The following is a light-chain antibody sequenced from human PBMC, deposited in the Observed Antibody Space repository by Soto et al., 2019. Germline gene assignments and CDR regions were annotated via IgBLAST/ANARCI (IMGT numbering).Light chain of an antibody. V-gene: IGKV1-27*01. Sequence: DIQLTQSPPSLSASVGDRVTITSRVSQGISTYLNCYMHKPWVVPNLLIYRVFNLQSGLPSRFSGSGSGTDVIRTNSSLQPEDAAIWCARRSNNTPPVGDLSFGGGTKVDIK. CDR2: RVF. CDR3: RRSNNTPPVGDLS. J-gene: IGKJ4*01. CDR1: QGISTY.